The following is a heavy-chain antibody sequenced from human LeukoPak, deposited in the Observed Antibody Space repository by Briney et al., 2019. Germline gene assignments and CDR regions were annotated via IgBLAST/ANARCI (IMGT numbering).Heavy chain of an antibody. Sequence: PGGSLRLSCAASGFTFSSDSMNWVRQAPGKGLEWVSSISSSSSSYIYYADSVKGRFTISRDNAKNSLYLQMNSLRAEDTAVYYCARRAGAYSHPYDYWGQGTLVTVSS. J-gene: IGHJ4*02. CDR1: GFTFSSDS. D-gene: IGHD4/OR15-4a*01. CDR3: ARRAGAYSHPYDY. V-gene: IGHV3-21*01. CDR2: ISSSSSSYI.